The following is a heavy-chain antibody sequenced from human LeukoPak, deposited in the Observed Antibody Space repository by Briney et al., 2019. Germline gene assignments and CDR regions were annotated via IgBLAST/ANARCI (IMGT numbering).Heavy chain of an antibody. CDR2: IYYGENT. CDR3: ARDSYYYGSGSPNWFDP. J-gene: IGHJ5*02. V-gene: IGHV4-39*07. Sequence: SETLSLTCTVSGGSISSGPYYWGWIRQPPGKGLEWIGNIYYGENTYYNPSLKSRVTISIDTSKNQFYLKLSSVTAADTAVYYCARDSYYYGSGSPNWFDPWGQGTLVTVSS. CDR1: GGSISSGPYY. D-gene: IGHD3-10*01.